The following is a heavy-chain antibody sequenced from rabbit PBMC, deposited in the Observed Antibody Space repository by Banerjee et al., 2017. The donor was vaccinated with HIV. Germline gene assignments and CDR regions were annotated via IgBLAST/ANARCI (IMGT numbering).Heavy chain of an antibody. CDR1: GIDISRYN. CDR2: IYTISGST. V-gene: IGHV1S43*01. CDR3: ARASNYGGFLDL. Sequence: QQQLEESGGGLVKPGGTLTLTCKASGIDISRYNMQWVRQAPGKGLELIVCIYTISGSTWYASWVHGRFIITRNTSLNTVDLKMTSLTAADTATYFCARASNYGGFLDLWGQGTLVTVS. D-gene: IGHD4-2*01. J-gene: IGHJ3*01.